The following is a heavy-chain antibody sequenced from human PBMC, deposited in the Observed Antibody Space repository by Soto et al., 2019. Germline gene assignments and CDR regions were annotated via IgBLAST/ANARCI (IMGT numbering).Heavy chain of an antibody. D-gene: IGHD3-16*01. J-gene: IGHJ6*02. CDR1: GYTFTGYY. V-gene: IGHV1-2*04. CDR3: AREGGGYYYYGMDV. CDR2: INPNSGGT. Sequence: QVQLVQSGAEVKKPGASVKVSCKASGYTFTGYYMHWVRQAPGQGLEWMGWINPNSGGTNYAQKFQGWVTMTRDTPCSTAYMGLGRLRSDDTAVYYCAREGGGYYYYGMDVWGQGTTVTVSS.